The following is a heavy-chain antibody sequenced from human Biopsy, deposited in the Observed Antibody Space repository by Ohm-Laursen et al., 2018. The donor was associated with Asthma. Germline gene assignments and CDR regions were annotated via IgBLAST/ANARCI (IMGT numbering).Heavy chain of an antibody. CDR3: ARGDSSNWSHYYFDY. CDR2: IYSGGTS. D-gene: IGHD3-22*01. Sequence: SLRLSCAASGFTVSRDHMFWVRQAPGKGQEWVSVIYSGGTSHTADSVRGRFNISRDYSKNTLYLQMHSLRAEDTAVYYCARGDSSNWSHYYFDYWGQGTLVTVSS. J-gene: IGHJ4*02. CDR1: GFTVSRDH. V-gene: IGHV3-53*01.